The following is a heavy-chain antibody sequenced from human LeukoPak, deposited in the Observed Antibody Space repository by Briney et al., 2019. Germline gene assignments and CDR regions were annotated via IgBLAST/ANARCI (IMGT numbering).Heavy chain of an antibody. CDR1: GFTVHSNY. V-gene: IGHV3-66*01. D-gene: IGHD1-1*01. J-gene: IGHJ4*02. CDR3: AKSPKTGFLFDY. Sequence: PAGSLTLSRAASGFTVHSNYMRWVRQAPGKALEWVSVIYGGVNTVYADSVQGRFTISRDNSKNTLYLQMNSLRAEDTAVYYCAKSPKTGFLFDYWGKGTLVTVSS. CDR2: IYGGVNT.